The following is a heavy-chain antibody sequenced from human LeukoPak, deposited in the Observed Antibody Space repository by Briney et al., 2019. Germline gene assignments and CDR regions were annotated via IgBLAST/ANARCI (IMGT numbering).Heavy chain of an antibody. CDR2: IRSKAFGGTT. V-gene: IGHV3-49*03. CDR3: TRVAKVWFGDFDN. Sequence: QTGGSLRLSCTASGFTFGDYDMSWFRQAPGKGLEWVGFIRSKAFGGTTDYAASVKGRFTISRDDSKSIAYLQMNSLKTEDTDVYYCTRVAKVWFGDFDNWGQGTLVTVSS. CDR1: GFTFGDYD. J-gene: IGHJ4*02. D-gene: IGHD3-10*01.